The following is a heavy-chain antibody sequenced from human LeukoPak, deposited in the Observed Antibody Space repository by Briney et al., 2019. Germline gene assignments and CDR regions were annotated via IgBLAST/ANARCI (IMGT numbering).Heavy chain of an antibody. CDR1: GFTFSSYA. CDR3: ARDRGDAAMSPFSYGMDV. V-gene: IGHV3-30-3*01. Sequence: PGRSLRLSCAASGFTFSSYAMHWVRQAPGKGLEWVAVISYDGSNKYYADSVKGRFTISRDNSKNTLYLQMNSLRAEDTAVYYCARDRGDAAMSPFSYGMDVWGQGTTVTVSS. J-gene: IGHJ6*02. D-gene: IGHD3-10*01. CDR2: ISYDGSNK.